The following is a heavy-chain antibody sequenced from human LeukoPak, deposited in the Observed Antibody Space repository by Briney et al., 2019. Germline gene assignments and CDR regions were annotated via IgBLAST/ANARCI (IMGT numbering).Heavy chain of an antibody. CDR2: IYPGDSDT. V-gene: IGHV5-51*01. Sequence: GASLKISCKGSGYRFTSYWIGWVRQMSGKGLEWMGIIYPGDSDTRYSPSFQGQVTISADKSISTAYLQWSSLKASDTAMYYCARTRYSSGWYAYWGQGTLVTVSS. D-gene: IGHD6-19*01. CDR1: GYRFTSYW. J-gene: IGHJ4*02. CDR3: ARTRYSSGWYAY.